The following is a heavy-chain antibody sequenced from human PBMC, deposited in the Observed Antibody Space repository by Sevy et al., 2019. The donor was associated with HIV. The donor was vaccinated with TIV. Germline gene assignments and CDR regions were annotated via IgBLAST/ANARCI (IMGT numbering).Heavy chain of an antibody. CDR1: GGTVRSHA. CDR2: IIPILGPA. Sequence: SVKVSCKTSGGTVRSHAFSWVRQAPGQGLEWMGGIIPILGPANYAQKFQGRVSISADESTKTAYMELSSLRSDDTAVYYCARTKGGGTYVQMHYWGQGTLVTVSS. V-gene: IGHV1-69*13. J-gene: IGHJ4*02. D-gene: IGHD1-26*01. CDR3: ARTKGGGTYVQMHY.